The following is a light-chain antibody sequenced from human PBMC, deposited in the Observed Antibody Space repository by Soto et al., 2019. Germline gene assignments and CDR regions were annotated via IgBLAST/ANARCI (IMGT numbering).Light chain of an antibody. J-gene: IGLJ3*02. CDR1: SSDVGGYNY. Sequence: QSALTQPPSASGSPGQSVTISCTGTSSDVGGYNYVSWYQQHPGKAPKLMISEVTKRPSGVPDRFSGSKSGSTASLTVSGLQAEDEADYYCSSYAGSNNWVFGGGTKLTVL. CDR3: SSYAGSNNWV. V-gene: IGLV2-8*01. CDR2: EVT.